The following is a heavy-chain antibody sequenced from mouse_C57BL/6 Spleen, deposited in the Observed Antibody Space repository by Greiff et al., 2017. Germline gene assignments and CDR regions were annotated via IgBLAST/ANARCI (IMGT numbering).Heavy chain of an antibody. CDR3: ARGDYYGSGWYFDV. J-gene: IGHJ1*03. D-gene: IGHD1-1*01. CDR2: IDPSDSYT. Sequence: VQLQQPGAELVMPGASVKLSCKASGYTFTSYWMHWVKQRPGQGLEWIGEIDPSDSYTNYNQKFKGKSTLTVDKSSSTAYMQLSSLTSEDSAVYYCARGDYYGSGWYFDVWGTGTTVTVSS. CDR1: GYTFTSYW. V-gene: IGHV1-69*01.